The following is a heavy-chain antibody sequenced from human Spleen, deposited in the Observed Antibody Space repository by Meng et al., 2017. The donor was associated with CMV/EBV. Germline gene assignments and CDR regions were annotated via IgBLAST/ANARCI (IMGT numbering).Heavy chain of an antibody. CDR2: IIPILGIA. V-gene: IGHV1-69*10. D-gene: IGHD3-10*01. J-gene: IGHJ4*02. Sequence: SVKDSCKASGGTFSSYAISWVRQAPGQGLEWMGGIIPILGIANYAQKFQGRVTITADKSTSTAYMELSSLRSEDTAVYYCARAVLSYYGSGSYFAYWGQGTLVTVSS. CDR3: ARAVLSYYGSGSYFAY. CDR1: GGTFSSYA.